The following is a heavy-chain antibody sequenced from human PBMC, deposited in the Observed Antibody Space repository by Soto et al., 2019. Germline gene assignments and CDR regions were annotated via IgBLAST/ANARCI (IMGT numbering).Heavy chain of an antibody. D-gene: IGHD4-17*01. V-gene: IGHV1-69*01. CDR1: GGTFSSYA. CDR3: ARPSAGVYDYGGNTYYYYGMDV. J-gene: IGHJ6*02. CDR2: IIPIFGTA. Sequence: QVQLVQSGAEVKKPGSSVKVSCKASGGTFSSYAISWVRQAPGQGLEWMGGIIPIFGTANYAQKFQGRVTITADESTSTAYMELSSLRSEDTAVYYCARPSAGVYDYGGNTYYYYGMDVWGQGTTVTVSS.